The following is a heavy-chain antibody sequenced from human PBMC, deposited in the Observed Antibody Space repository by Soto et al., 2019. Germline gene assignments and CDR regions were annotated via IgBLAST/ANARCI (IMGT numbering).Heavy chain of an antibody. CDR1: GFTFSSYV. CDR2: ISSSSSTI. CDR3: AREISVAGGHFDY. J-gene: IGHJ4*02. D-gene: IGHD6-19*01. Sequence: PGGSLRLSCTASGFTFSSYVMNWVRQASGKGLEWVSSISSSSSTIYYADSVRGRFTISRDNAKNSLYLQMNSLRDEDTAVYYCAREISVAGGHFDYWGQGTLVTVSS. V-gene: IGHV3-48*02.